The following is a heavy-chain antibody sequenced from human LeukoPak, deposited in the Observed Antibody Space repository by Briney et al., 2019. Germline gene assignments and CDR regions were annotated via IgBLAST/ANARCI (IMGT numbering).Heavy chain of an antibody. D-gene: IGHD4-11*01. CDR1: GYTFTSYA. CDR2: INVGNGNT. CDR3: ARAPHYSNYGPYYYGMDV. V-gene: IGHV1-3*01. Sequence: GASVKVSCKASGYTFTSYAMHWVRQAPGQRLEWMGWINVGNGNTKYSQKFQGRVTITRDTSASTAYMELGSLRSEDTAVYYCARAPHYSNYGPYYYGMDVWGQGTTVTVSS. J-gene: IGHJ6*02.